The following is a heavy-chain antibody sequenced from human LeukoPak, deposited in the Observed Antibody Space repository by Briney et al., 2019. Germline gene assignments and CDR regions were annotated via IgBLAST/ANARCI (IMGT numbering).Heavy chain of an antibody. CDR1: GGTFSSYA. J-gene: IGHJ3*02. Sequence: SVKVSCKASGGTFSSYAISWVRQAPGQGLEWMGRIIPIFGTANNAQKFQGRVTITTDESTSTAYMELSSLRSEDTAVYYCASTGTLGYCSSTSCFDDAFDIWGQGTMVTVSS. CDR3: ASTGTLGYCSSTSCFDDAFDI. CDR2: IIPIFGTA. V-gene: IGHV1-69*05. D-gene: IGHD2-2*01.